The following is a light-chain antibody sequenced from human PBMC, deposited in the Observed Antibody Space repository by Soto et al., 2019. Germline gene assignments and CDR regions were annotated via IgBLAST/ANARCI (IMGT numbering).Light chain of an antibody. J-gene: IGLJ1*01. V-gene: IGLV2-14*01. CDR2: GVS. Sequence: QSVLTQPASVSGSPGQPITISFTGTSSDVGVYNYVSWYQQHPGKAPKDMIYGVSNRPSGVSNRFSGSKSGNTASLNISGLQYEHEADYYSNSYTTSSTYVLVNRTKLTVL. CDR3: NSYTTSSTYV. CDR1: SSDVGVYNY.